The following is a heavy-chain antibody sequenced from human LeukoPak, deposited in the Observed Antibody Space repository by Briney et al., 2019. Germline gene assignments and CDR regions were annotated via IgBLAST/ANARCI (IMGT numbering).Heavy chain of an antibody. Sequence: GGSLRLSCAASGFTFSNHWMHWVRQAPGKGLLWVSRIKGDVSSTTYADSVKGRFTISRDNAKNTLYLQMNSLRAEDTAVYYCTKSDWFDPWGQGTLVTVSS. CDR2: IKGDVSST. CDR1: GFTFSNHW. J-gene: IGHJ5*02. CDR3: TKSDWFDP. V-gene: IGHV3-74*01. D-gene: IGHD3-3*01.